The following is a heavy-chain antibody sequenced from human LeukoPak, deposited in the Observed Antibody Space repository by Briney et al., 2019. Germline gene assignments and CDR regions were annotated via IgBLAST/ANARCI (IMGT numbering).Heavy chain of an antibody. J-gene: IGHJ4*02. D-gene: IGHD2-15*01. Sequence: GGSLRLSCVGSGFTFSSYNMNWVRQAPGKGLEWVSYISSSSSSIYYTDSVKGRFTISRDNAKNSLYLQMNSLRDDDTAVYYCARPRYCSGGSCYSDYWGQGTLVTVSS. V-gene: IGHV3-48*02. CDR1: GFTFSSYN. CDR2: ISSSSSSI. CDR3: ARPRYCSGGSCYSDY.